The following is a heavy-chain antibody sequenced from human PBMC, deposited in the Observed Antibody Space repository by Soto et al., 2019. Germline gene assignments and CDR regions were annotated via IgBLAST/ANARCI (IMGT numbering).Heavy chain of an antibody. V-gene: IGHV1-69*13. J-gene: IGHJ5*02. Sequence: SVKVSCKASGGTFSSYAISWVRQAPGQGLEWMGGIIPIFGTANYAQKFQGRVTITADESTSTAYMELSSLRSEDTAVYYCASTLYDMSGLPFDPWGPGGLVTVSS. D-gene: IGHD3-22*01. CDR1: GGTFSSYA. CDR3: ASTLYDMSGLPFDP. CDR2: IIPIFGTA.